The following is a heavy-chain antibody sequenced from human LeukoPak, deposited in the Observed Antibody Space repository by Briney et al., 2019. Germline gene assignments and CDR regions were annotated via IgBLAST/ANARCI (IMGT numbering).Heavy chain of an antibody. CDR2: ISSSSSYI. CDR3: ARAGFGYYDILTGYDY. Sequence: GGSLRLSCSASGFIFSTYNMNWVRQAPGKGLEWVSSISSSSSYIYYADSVKGRFTISRDNAKNSLYLQMNSLRAEDTAVYYCARAGFGYYDILTGYDYWGQGTLVTVSS. J-gene: IGHJ4*02. D-gene: IGHD3-9*01. V-gene: IGHV3-21*01. CDR1: GFIFSTYN.